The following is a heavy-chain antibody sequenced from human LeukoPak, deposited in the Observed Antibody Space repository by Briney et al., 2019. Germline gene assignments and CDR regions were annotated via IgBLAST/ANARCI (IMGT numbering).Heavy chain of an antibody. V-gene: IGHV4-34*01. J-gene: IGHJ4*02. CDR3: ARGASGGGYFDY. D-gene: IGHD2-15*01. Sequence: SETLSLTCAVYGGSFSGYYWSWIRQPPGKGLECIGEINHSGSTNYNPSLKSRVTISVDTSKNQFSLKLSSVTAADTAVYYCARGASGGGYFDYWGQGTLVAVSS. CDR2: INHSGST. CDR1: GGSFSGYY.